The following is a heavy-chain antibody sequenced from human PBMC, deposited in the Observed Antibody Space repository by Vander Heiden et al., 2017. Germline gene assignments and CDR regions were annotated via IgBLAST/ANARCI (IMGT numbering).Heavy chain of an antibody. J-gene: IGHJ4*02. CDR3: ARSYCSSTSCYEDYFDY. Sequence: EVQLVQSGAEVNKPGESLKISCKGSGYTFTSYWIGWVRQMPGKGLEWMGIIYPGDSDTRYSPSFQGQVTISADKSISTAYLQWSSLKASDTAMYYCARSYCSSTSCYEDYFDYWGQGTLVTVSS. CDR2: IYPGDSDT. V-gene: IGHV5-51*01. CDR1: GYTFTSYW. D-gene: IGHD2-2*01.